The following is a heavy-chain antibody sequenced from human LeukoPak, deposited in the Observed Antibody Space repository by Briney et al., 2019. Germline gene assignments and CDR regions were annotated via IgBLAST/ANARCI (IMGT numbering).Heavy chain of an antibody. CDR3: ARRNGLSAARGDFDY. D-gene: IGHD6-6*01. CDR2: ISYSATT. CDR1: GGSIGSSSYY. V-gene: IGHV4-39*01. Sequence: TSETLSLTCTVSGGSIGSSSYYWGWIRQPPGKGLEWIGTISYSATTYYNPSLKSRITISIDTSKNEFSLKLNSVTAADTAAYYCARRNGLSAARGDFDYWGQGTLVTVSS. J-gene: IGHJ4*02.